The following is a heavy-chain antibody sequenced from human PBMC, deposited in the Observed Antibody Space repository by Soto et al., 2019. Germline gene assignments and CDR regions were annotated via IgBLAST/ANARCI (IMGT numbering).Heavy chain of an antibody. Sequence: QVQLVPSGAEVKKPGSSLKVYCKASGGTFGNSGVSWVRQALGQGPEWMGGIIPIFDTTNYAQKFQGRVTISADDSTSYMELSSLRSEDTAVYYCARAPLLSAETLHENYFDDWSQGTQVTVSS. CDR2: IIPIFDTT. V-gene: IGHV1-69*01. CDR3: ARAPLLSAETLHENYFDD. CDR1: GGTFGNSG. J-gene: IGHJ4*02. D-gene: IGHD4-4*01.